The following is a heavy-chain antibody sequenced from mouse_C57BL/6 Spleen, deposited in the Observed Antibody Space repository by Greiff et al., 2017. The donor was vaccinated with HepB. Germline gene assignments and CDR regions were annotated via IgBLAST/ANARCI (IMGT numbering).Heavy chain of an antibody. Sequence: VKLMESGPELVKPGASVKISCKASGYAFSSSWMNWVKQRPGKGLEWIGRIYPGDGDTNYNGKFKGKATLTADKSSSTAYMQLSSLTSEDSAVYFCTNGNPDYWGQGTTLTVSS. CDR2: IYPGDGDT. D-gene: IGHD2-1*01. J-gene: IGHJ2*01. V-gene: IGHV1-82*01. CDR3: TNGNPDY. CDR1: GYAFSSSW.